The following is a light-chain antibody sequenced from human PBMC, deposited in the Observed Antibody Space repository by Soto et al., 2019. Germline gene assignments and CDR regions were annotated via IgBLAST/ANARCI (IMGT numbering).Light chain of an antibody. CDR2: EVS. CDR1: SSDVGGYNY. Sequence: QSVLTQPPSASGSPGQSVTISCTGTSSDVGGYNYVSWYQQHPGKAPKLMIYEVSKRPSGVPDRFSGSKSDNMASLTVSGLQAEDEADYYCCSYAGSNNGVFGGGTKLTVL. V-gene: IGLV2-8*01. J-gene: IGLJ3*02. CDR3: CSYAGSNNGV.